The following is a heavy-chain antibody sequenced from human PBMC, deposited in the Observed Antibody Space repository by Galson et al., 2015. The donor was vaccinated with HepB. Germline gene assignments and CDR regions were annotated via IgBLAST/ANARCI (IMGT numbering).Heavy chain of an antibody. CDR3: ARGHSSSWHYFDY. Sequence: SLRLSCAASGFTVSSNYMSWVRQAPGKGLEWVSVIYSGGSTYYADSVKGRFTISRDNSKNTLYLQMNSLRAEDTAVYYCARGHSSSWHYFDYWGQGTLVTVSS. CDR2: IYSGGST. J-gene: IGHJ4*02. CDR1: GFTVSSNY. V-gene: IGHV3-66*01. D-gene: IGHD6-13*01.